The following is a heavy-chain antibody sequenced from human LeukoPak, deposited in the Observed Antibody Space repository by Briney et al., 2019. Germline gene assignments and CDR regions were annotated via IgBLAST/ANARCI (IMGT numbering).Heavy chain of an antibody. V-gene: IGHV4-59*13. CDR1: GDSLSSYH. J-gene: IGHJ6*01. CDR3: ARAPRANWGWTYGMDV. CDR2: IYHSGST. D-gene: IGHD7-27*01. Sequence: SDTLSLTCTLSGDSLSSYHWSWIRQPRGKGVEWLGYIYHSGSTNYNPSLKSRVTISVDTSKNQSSLKLSSVTAADTAVYYCARAPRANWGWTYGMDVWGQGTTVTVSS.